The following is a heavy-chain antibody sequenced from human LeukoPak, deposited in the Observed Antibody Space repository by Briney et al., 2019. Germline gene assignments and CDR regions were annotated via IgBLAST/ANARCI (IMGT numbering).Heavy chain of an antibody. Sequence: TGASLRLSCAASGFTFSFSAMTWVRQPPGKGLEWVSPISGSGGSSYYADSVKGRFTISRDNSKNTLYLQMNSLRAEDTAVYYCARDPNGDYIGAFDMWGPGTMVTVSS. CDR3: ARDPNGDYIGAFDM. CDR1: GFTFSFSA. D-gene: IGHD4-17*01. CDR2: ISGSGGSS. V-gene: IGHV3-23*01. J-gene: IGHJ3*02.